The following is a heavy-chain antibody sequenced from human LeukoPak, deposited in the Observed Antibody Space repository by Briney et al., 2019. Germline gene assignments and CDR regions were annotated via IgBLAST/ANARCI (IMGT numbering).Heavy chain of an antibody. V-gene: IGHV4-34*01. CDR3: ARGGGYYDSSGYRSPFDY. D-gene: IGHD3-22*01. Sequence: SETLSLTCAVYGGSFSGYYWSWIRQPPGKGLEWIGEINHSGSTNYNPSLKSRVTISVGTSKNQFSLKLSSVTAADTAVYYCARGGGYYDSSGYRSPFDYWGQGTLVTVSS. J-gene: IGHJ4*02. CDR2: INHSGST. CDR1: GGSFSGYY.